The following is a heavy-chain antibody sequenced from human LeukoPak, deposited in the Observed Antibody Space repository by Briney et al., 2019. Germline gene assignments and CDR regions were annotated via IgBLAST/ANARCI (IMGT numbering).Heavy chain of an antibody. J-gene: IGHJ6*03. Sequence: SETLSLTCAVYGGSFSGYYWSWIRQPPGKGLEWIGEINHSGSTNYNPSLKSRVTISVDTSKNQFSLKLSSVTAADTAVYYCAKTKAGTHYMDVWGKGTTVTISS. CDR1: GGSFSGYY. CDR2: INHSGST. CDR3: AKTKAGTHYMDV. V-gene: IGHV4-34*01. D-gene: IGHD6-19*01.